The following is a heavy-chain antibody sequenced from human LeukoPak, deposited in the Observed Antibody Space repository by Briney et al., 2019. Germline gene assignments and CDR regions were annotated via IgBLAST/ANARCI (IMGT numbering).Heavy chain of an antibody. J-gene: IGHJ4*02. CDR2: INPSGGST. Sequence: ASVKVSCKASGYTFTSYYMHWVRQAPGQGLEWMGIINPSGGSTSYAQKFQGRVTMTRDTSTSTVYMELSSLRSEDTAVYYCAIQYSGYDWLSYWGQGTLVTVFS. CDR3: AIQYSGYDWLSY. V-gene: IGHV1-46*01. CDR1: GYTFTSYY. D-gene: IGHD5-12*01.